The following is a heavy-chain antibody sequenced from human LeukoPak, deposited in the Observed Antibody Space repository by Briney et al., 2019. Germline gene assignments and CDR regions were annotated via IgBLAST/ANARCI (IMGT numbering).Heavy chain of an antibody. Sequence: GGSLRLSCAASGFTFSSFGMHWVRQAPGKGLQWVACISYDGTNKYYADSVKDRFTISRDNSKNTLYLQMNSLRADDTAVYSCAKESVAYYYYGMDVWGQGTTVTVSS. CDR3: AKESVAYYYYGMDV. V-gene: IGHV3-30*18. J-gene: IGHJ6*02. CDR1: GFTFSSFG. CDR2: ISYDGTNK.